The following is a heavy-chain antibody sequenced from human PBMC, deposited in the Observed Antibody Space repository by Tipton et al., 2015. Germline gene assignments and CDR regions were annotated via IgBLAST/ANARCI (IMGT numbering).Heavy chain of an antibody. V-gene: IGHV1-69*01. J-gene: IGHJ4*02. D-gene: IGHD6-19*01. CDR3: GRRTLAGRMAIDY. CDR1: GGIFTRYA. Sequence: QSGAEVKKPGSSVKVSCKASGGIFTRYAFNWVRQAPGQGLEWMGGIIPVFGSTKYAQRFQGRLTITADASTTTAHMELSSLRSDDTAIYYCGRRTLAGRMAIDYWGQGTPVTVS. CDR2: IIPVFGST.